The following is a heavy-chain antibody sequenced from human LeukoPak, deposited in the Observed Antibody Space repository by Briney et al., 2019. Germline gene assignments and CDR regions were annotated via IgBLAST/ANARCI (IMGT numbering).Heavy chain of an antibody. CDR3: ARDYKVFYGSGSYYYWFDP. J-gene: IGHJ5*02. Sequence: GGSLRLSCAASGFTFSSYWMSWVRQAPGKGLEWVSSISSSSSYIYYADSVKGRFTISRDNAKNSLYLQMNSLRAEDTAVYYCARDYKVFYGSGSYYYWFDPWGQGTLVTVSS. D-gene: IGHD3-10*01. V-gene: IGHV3-21*01. CDR1: GFTFSSYW. CDR2: ISSSSSYI.